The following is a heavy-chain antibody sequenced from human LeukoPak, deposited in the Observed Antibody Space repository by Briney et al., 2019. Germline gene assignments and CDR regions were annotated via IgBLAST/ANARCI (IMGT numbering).Heavy chain of an antibody. V-gene: IGHV5-51*01. Sequence: GESLKISCKGSGSSFTSYWIGWVRQMPGKGLEWMGIIYPGDSDTRYSPSFQGQVTISADKSISTAYLQWSSLKASDTAMYYCARLGSLVGYCSGGSCYDRRGPFDYWGQGTLVTVSS. J-gene: IGHJ4*02. CDR2: IYPGDSDT. CDR3: ARLGSLVGYCSGGSCYDRRGPFDY. CDR1: GSSFTSYW. D-gene: IGHD2-15*01.